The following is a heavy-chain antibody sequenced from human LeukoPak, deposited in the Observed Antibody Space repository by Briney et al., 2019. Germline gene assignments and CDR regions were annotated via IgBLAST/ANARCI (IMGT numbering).Heavy chain of an antibody. J-gene: IGHJ3*02. V-gene: IGHV4-59*12. CDR1: GGSISSYY. CDR2: IYYSGST. CDR3: ARRSYDFWKVKAFDI. D-gene: IGHD3-3*01. Sequence: SETLSLTCTVSGGSISSYYWSWIRQLPGKGLEWIGYIYYSGSTNYNPSLKSRVTISVDTSKNQFSLKLSSVTAADTAVYYCARRSYDFWKVKAFDIWGQGTMVTVSS.